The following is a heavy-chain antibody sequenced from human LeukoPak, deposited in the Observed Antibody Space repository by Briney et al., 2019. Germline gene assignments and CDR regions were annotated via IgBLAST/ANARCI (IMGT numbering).Heavy chain of an antibody. J-gene: IGHJ4*02. V-gene: IGHV3-48*03. D-gene: IGHD2/OR15-2a*01. CDR3: ARQGKNYFHTTLDF. Sequence: PGGSLRLSCAASGFTFSSYEMNWVRQAPGKGLEWISYISSSGNSIFYVDSVKGRFTVSRDNAKNSVYLRMNSLRAEDTAVYYCARQGKNYFHTTLDFWGQGTLVTVSS. CDR2: ISSSGNSI. CDR1: GFTFSSYE.